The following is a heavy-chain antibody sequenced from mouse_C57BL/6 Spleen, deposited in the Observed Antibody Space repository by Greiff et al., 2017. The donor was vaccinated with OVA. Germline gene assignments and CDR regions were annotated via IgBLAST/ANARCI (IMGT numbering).Heavy chain of an antibody. D-gene: IGHD1-1*01. CDR2: IDPNSGDT. CDR1: GYTFTSYW. CDR3: ARENYGSSYVGTFDY. J-gene: IGHJ2*01. Sequence: QVQLQQPGAELVKPGASVKLSCKASGYTFTSYWMHWVKQRPGRGLEWIGRIDPNSGDTKYNEKFKSKATLTVDKPSSTAYMQLSSLTSEDSAVYYCARENYGSSYVGTFDYWGQGTTLTVSS. V-gene: IGHV1-72*01.